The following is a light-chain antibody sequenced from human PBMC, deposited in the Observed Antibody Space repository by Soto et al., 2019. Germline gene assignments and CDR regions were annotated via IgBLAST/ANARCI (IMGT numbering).Light chain of an antibody. J-gene: IGLJ1*01. CDR3: GSWDSSLSAYV. CDR1: SSNIGGNS. CDR2: DDY. V-gene: IGLV1-51*01. Sequence: QSVLTQPPSVSAAPGQKVTISCSGSSSNIGGNSVSWYQQLPGTAPKLLIYDDYKLPSGIPDRFSGSKSGTSATLGITGFQTGDEADYHCGSWDSSLSAYVFGTGTKVTVL.